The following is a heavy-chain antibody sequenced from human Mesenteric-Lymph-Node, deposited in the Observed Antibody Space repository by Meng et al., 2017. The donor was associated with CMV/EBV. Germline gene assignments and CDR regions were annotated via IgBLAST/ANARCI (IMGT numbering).Heavy chain of an antibody. Sequence: YYWGWIRQPAGRGQGRSGGINHSERTDYDPSLKSRGTISVDTSKNQFSLKLSSESAADTDVYYCARTPWDGGGCQISSWYRSLKFFDYWGQGTLVTVSS. V-gene: IGHV4-34*01. CDR3: ARTPWDGGGCQISSWYRSLKFFDY. CDR2: INHSERT. D-gene: IGHD2-15*01. CDR1: YY. J-gene: IGHJ4*02.